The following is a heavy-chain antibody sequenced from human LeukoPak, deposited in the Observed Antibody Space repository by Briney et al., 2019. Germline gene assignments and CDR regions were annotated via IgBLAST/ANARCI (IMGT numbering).Heavy chain of an antibody. J-gene: IGHJ4*02. D-gene: IGHD2-21*02. Sequence: GGSLRLSCLASGFTFSDRYMTWIRQAPGQVLEWVARISDDSTYTNYADSVKGRFSISRDNAKKSLYLQMDSLRAEDTAVYYCARDMTALDYRGPGTLVTVSS. CDR3: ARDMTALDY. V-gene: IGHV3-11*06. CDR2: ISDDSTYT. CDR1: GFTFSDRY.